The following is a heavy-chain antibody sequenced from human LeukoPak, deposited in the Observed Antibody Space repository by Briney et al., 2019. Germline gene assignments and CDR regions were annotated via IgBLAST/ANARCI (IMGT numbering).Heavy chain of an antibody. CDR2: IYHSGST. CDR3: ARPAFGGVIFFFDY. V-gene: IGHV4-39*01. D-gene: IGHD3-16*01. Sequence: KPSETLSLTGTVSGGSISSSTYYWGWIRQPPGKGLEWIGSIYHSGSTYYNPSLKSRVTISVDTSKNQFSLKLSSVTAADTAVYYCARPAFGGVIFFFDYWGQGTLVTVSS. CDR1: GGSISSSTYY. J-gene: IGHJ4*02.